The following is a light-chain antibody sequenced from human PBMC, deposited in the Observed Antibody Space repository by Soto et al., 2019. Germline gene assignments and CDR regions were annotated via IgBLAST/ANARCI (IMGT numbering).Light chain of an antibody. CDR2: RAS. Sequence: EVVMTQSPGAVSVSQGERATLSCRASQSVTSNVAWYQQKPGQAPRLLIYRASARATGVPARFSGSGSGTEFTLTISSLQSEDFGIYYCQQYDYWWTFGQGTKVDIK. V-gene: IGKV3-15*01. J-gene: IGKJ1*01. CDR3: QQYDYWWT. CDR1: QSVTSN.